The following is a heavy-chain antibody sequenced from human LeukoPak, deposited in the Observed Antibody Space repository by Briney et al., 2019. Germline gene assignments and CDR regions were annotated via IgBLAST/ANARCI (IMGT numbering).Heavy chain of an antibody. CDR3: ASPVGATTVRAFDI. CDR2: IWYDGSNK. Sequence: GGSLRLSCVASGFIFSSYGMHWVRQAPGKGLEWVAVIWYDGSNKYYADSVKGRFTISRDNSKNTLYLQMNSLRAEDTAVYYCASPVGATTVRAFDIWGQGTMVTVSS. CDR1: GFIFSSYG. V-gene: IGHV3-33*01. J-gene: IGHJ3*02. D-gene: IGHD1-26*01.